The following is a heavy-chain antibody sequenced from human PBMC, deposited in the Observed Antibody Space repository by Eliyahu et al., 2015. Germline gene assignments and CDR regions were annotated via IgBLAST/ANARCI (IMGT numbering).Heavy chain of an antibody. CDR3: ARDRDCSGGSCYDAFDI. CDR2: IYYSGST. V-gene: IGHV4-31*03. D-gene: IGHD2-15*01. Sequence: QVQLQESGPGLVKPSQTLSLTCTVSGGSXSSGGYYWSWIRQHPGKGLEWIGYIYYSGSTYYNPSLKSRVTISVDTPKNQFSLKLSSVTAADTAVYYCARDRDCSGGSCYDAFDIWGQGTMVTVSS. J-gene: IGHJ3*02. CDR1: GGSXSSGGYY.